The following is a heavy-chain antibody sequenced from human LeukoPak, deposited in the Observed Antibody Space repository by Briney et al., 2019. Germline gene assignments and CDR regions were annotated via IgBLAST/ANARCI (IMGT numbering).Heavy chain of an antibody. Sequence: GGSLRLSCAASGFTFSSYWMSWVRQAPGKGLEWVANIKQDGSEKYYVDSVKGRFTIFRDNAKNSLYLQMNSLRAEDTAVYYCARVFGYSYGYDYFDYWGQGTLVTVSS. V-gene: IGHV3-7*01. CDR2: IKQDGSEK. D-gene: IGHD5-18*01. CDR1: GFTFSSYW. J-gene: IGHJ4*02. CDR3: ARVFGYSYGYDYFDY.